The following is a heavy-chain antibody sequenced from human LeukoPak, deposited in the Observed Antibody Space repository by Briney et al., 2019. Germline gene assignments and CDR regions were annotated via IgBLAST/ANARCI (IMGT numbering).Heavy chain of an antibody. J-gene: IGHJ4*02. V-gene: IGHV3-23*01. CDR3: AKDWRVNDSNGYPDY. D-gene: IGHD3-22*01. CDR2: ISGSGGNT. Sequence: PGGSLRLSCAASGFTFSNYAMSWVRQAPGKGLEWVSTISGSGGNTYYADSVKGRFFISRDNSKNTLYLQMNTLGAEDTALYYCAKDWRVNDSNGYPDYWGQGTLVTVSP. CDR1: GFTFSNYA.